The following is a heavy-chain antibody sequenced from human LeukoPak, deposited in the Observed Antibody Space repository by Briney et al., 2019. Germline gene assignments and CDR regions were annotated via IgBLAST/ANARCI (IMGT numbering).Heavy chain of an antibody. CDR1: GYTFTSYD. CDR3: ARGDRALSSGWDMDV. Sequence: SVKVSCKASGYTFTSYDINWVRQAPGQGLEWMGGIIPIFGTANYAQKFQGRVTITADESTSTAYMELSSLRSEDTAVYYCARGDRALSSGWDMDVWGQGTTVTVSS. D-gene: IGHD6-19*01. CDR2: IIPIFGTA. J-gene: IGHJ6*02. V-gene: IGHV1-69*13.